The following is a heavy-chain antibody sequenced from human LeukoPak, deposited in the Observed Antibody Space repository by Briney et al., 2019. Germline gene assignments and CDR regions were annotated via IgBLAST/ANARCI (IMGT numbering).Heavy chain of an antibody. J-gene: IGHJ5*02. CDR3: ARDRSSGWYENWFNP. CDR1: GFTFSSYS. Sequence: GGSLRLSCAASGFTFSSYSMNWVRQAPGKGLEWVSSISSSSSIIYYADSVKGRFTISRDNAKKSLYLQMKSLRAEDTAVYYCARDRSSGWYENWFNPWGQGTLVTVSS. CDR2: ISSSSSII. V-gene: IGHV3-21*01. D-gene: IGHD6-19*01.